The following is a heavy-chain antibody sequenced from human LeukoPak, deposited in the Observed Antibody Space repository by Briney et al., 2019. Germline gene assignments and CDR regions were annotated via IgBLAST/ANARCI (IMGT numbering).Heavy chain of an antibody. D-gene: IGHD3-10*01. CDR3: ARARITMVRGVLPGMDV. CDR1: GGSISSGDYY. Sequence: SETLSLTCTVSGGSISSGDYYWSWIRQPPGKGLEWIGYIYYSGSTNYNPSLKSRVTISVDTSKNQFSLKLSSVTAADTAVYYCARARITMVRGVLPGMDVWGQGTTVTVSS. CDR2: IYYSGST. J-gene: IGHJ6*02. V-gene: IGHV4-61*08.